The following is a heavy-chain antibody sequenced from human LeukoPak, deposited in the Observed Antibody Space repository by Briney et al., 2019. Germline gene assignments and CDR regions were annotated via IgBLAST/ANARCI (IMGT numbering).Heavy chain of an antibody. V-gene: IGHV4-59*01. CDR2: IYYSGST. D-gene: IGHD2-21*01. CDR1: GGSISSYY. CDR3: ARDVAGKRDY. Sequence: SETLSLTCTVSGGSISSYYWSWIRQPPGKGLGWIGYIYYSGSTNYNPSPKSRVTLSVDTSKNQFSLKLSSVTAADTAVYYCARDVAGKRDYWGQGTLVTVSS. J-gene: IGHJ4*02.